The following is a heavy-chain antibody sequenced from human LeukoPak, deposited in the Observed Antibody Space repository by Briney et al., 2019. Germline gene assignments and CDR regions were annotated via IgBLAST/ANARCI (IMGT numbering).Heavy chain of an antibody. V-gene: IGHV1-2*06. D-gene: IGHD6-19*01. Sequence: ASVKVSCKASGYTFTGYYMHWVRQAPGQGLEWMGRINPTSGRTDYPQKFQGRVTMTRDTSISTAYMELSRLRSDDAAVYYCASGQAVAGNQNFDYWGQGTLVTVSS. J-gene: IGHJ4*02. CDR3: ASGQAVAGNQNFDY. CDR1: GYTFTGYY. CDR2: INPTSGRT.